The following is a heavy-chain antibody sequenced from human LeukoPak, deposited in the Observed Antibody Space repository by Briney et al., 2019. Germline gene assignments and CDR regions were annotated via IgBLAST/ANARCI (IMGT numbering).Heavy chain of an antibody. CDR1: GFTFSSYA. J-gene: IGHJ4*02. CDR3: AKAPSSGSYFHFDY. D-gene: IGHD1-26*01. CDR2: ISGSGGST. V-gene: IGHV3-23*01. Sequence: GSLRLSCAASGFTFSSYAVSWVRQAPGKGLEWVSAISGSGGSTYYADSVKGRFTISRDNSKNTLYLQMNSLRAEDTAVYYCAKAPSSGSYFHFDYWGQGTLVTVSS.